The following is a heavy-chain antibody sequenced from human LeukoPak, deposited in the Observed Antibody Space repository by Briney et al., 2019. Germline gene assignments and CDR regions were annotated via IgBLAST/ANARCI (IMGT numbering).Heavy chain of an antibody. CDR2: ISSSNTYI. Sequence: GGSLRLSCAASGFTFISYSMNWVRQAPGKGLEWVSSISSSNTYIFYADSVKGRFTISRDNAKNSLYLQMNSLRAEDSAVYYCARDGSFDYWGQGTLVTVSS. CDR3: ARDGSFDY. J-gene: IGHJ4*02. V-gene: IGHV3-21*01. D-gene: IGHD1-26*01. CDR1: GFTFISYS.